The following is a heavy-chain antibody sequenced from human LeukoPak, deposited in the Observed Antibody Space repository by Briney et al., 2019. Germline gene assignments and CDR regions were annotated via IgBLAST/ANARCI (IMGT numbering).Heavy chain of an antibody. Sequence: GGSLRLSCAASGFTFSSYGMHWVRQAPGKGREWVAVIWYDGRNKFYADSLKGRFTISRDNSKNTLYLQMNSLRAEDTAVYYCARVNRGDAFDIWGQGTLVTVSS. CDR1: GFTFSSYG. J-gene: IGHJ3*02. V-gene: IGHV3-33*01. D-gene: IGHD3-16*02. CDR2: IWYDGRNK. CDR3: ARVNRGDAFDI.